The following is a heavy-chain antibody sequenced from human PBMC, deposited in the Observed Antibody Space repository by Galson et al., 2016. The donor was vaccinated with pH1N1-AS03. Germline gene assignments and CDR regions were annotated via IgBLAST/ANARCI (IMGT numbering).Heavy chain of an antibody. CDR2: ISWNSNKI. D-gene: IGHD3/OR15-3a*01. V-gene: IGHV3-9*01. CDR3: IKGGAASADFFDI. Sequence: SLRLSCAVSGFTFSTYWMSWVRQAPGKGLEWVSSISWNSNKIDYADSVKGRFTISRDSAKNSLNLQTNSLRAEDTALYYCIKGGAASADFFDIWGQGTMVTVSS. CDR1: GFTFSTYW. J-gene: IGHJ3*02.